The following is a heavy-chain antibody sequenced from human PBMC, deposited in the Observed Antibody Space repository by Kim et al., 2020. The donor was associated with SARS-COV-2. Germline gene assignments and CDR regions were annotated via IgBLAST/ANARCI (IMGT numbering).Heavy chain of an antibody. V-gene: IGHV3-33*06. CDR1: GFTFSSYG. Sequence: GGSLRLSCAASGFTFSSYGMHWVRQAPGKGLEWVAVIWYDGSNKYYADSVKGRFTISRDNSKNTLYLQMNSLRAEDTAVYYCAKDQGRYYGSGIDYWGQGTLVTVSS. CDR2: IWYDGSNK. J-gene: IGHJ4*02. D-gene: IGHD3-10*01. CDR3: AKDQGRYYGSGIDY.